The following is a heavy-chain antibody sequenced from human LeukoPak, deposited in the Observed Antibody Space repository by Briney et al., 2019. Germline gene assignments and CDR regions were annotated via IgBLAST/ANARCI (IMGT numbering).Heavy chain of an antibody. Sequence: SETLSLTCIVSGGSISSSSYYWGWIRQPPGKGLEWNGSIYYSGSTYYNPSLKSRVTISVDTSKNQFSLKLSSVTAADTAVYYCARPPDEYSSSSTFDAFDIWGQGTMVTVSS. V-gene: IGHV4-39*01. D-gene: IGHD6-6*01. J-gene: IGHJ3*02. CDR2: IYYSGST. CDR1: GGSISSSSYY. CDR3: ARPPDEYSSSSTFDAFDI.